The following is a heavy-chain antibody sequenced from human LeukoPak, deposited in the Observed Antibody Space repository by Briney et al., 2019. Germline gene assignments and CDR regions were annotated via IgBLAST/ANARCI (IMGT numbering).Heavy chain of an antibody. CDR1: GGTFSSYA. CDR3: GRVRDPKYYYYYMDV. CDR2: IIPIFGTA. J-gene: IGHJ6*03. Sequence: SVKISCKASGGTFSSYAISWVRQAPGQGLEWMGGIIPIFGTANYAQKFQGRVTITTDESTSTAYMELSSLRSEDTAVYYCGRVRDPKYYYYYMDVWGKGTTVTVSS. V-gene: IGHV1-69*05.